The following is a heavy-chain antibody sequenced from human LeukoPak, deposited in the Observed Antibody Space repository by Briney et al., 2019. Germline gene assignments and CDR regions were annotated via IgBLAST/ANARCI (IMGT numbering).Heavy chain of an antibody. J-gene: IGHJ5*02. CDR2: IYYSGST. V-gene: IGHV4-59*13. CDR3: ARSTYCSSTSCYRQNNWFDP. Sequence: SETLSLTCTVSGGSLSSYYGSWIRQPPGKGLEWVGYIYYSGSTNYNPSLKSRVTISVDTAKNQFSLKLSSVTAADTAVYYCARSTYCSSTSCYRQNNWFDPWGQGTLVSVSS. D-gene: IGHD2-2*02. CDR1: GGSLSSYY.